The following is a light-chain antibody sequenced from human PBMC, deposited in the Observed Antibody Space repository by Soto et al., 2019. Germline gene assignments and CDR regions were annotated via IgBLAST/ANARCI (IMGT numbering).Light chain of an antibody. V-gene: IGKV3-11*01. Sequence: EIVLTQSPATLSLSPGERATLSCRASQSVSSYLAWYQQKPGQAPRLLIYDASNRDTGIPARFSGSGSGTDFTLTITSLQPEDFAVYYCQQRSTWPLTFGGGTKVEIK. J-gene: IGKJ4*01. CDR1: QSVSSY. CDR3: QQRSTWPLT. CDR2: DAS.